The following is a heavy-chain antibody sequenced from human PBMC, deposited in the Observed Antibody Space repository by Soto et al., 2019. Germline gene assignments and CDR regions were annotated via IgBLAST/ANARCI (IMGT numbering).Heavy chain of an antibody. V-gene: IGHV1-18*01. Sequence: ASVKVSCKASGYTFTSYGISWVRQAPGQGLEWMGWISAYNGNTNYAQKLQGRVTMTTDTSTSTAYMELRSLRSDDTAVYYCAREESYDFWSGYYTLLYWGQGTLVTVSS. J-gene: IGHJ1*01. CDR1: GYTFTSYG. CDR3: AREESYDFWSGYYTLLY. CDR2: ISAYNGNT. D-gene: IGHD3-3*01.